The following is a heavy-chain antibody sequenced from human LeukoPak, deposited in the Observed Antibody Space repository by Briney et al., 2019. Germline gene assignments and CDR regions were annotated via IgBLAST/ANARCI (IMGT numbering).Heavy chain of an antibody. CDR1: GGSISSGGYP. D-gene: IGHD3-10*01. V-gene: IGHV4-30-2*01. CDR3: ASQESMVRGDTWFDP. Sequence: SETLSLTCAVSGGSISSGGYPWSWLRQPPGKGLEWIGYIYHSGSTYYNPSLKSRVTISVDRSKNQFSLKLSSVTAADTAVYYCASQESMVRGDTWFDPWGQGTLVTVSS. J-gene: IGHJ5*02. CDR2: IYHSGST.